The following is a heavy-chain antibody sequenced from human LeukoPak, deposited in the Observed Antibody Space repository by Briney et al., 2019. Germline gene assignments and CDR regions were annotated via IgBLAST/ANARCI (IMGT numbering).Heavy chain of an antibody. Sequence: GASVNLSCKASGYTFTSYYMHWVRQPPGQGLEWMGIINPSGGSTSYAQKFQGRVTMTRDTSTSTVYMELSSLRSEDTAVYYCARALLQGIAAAATSYWGQGTLVTVSS. V-gene: IGHV1-46*01. D-gene: IGHD6-13*01. CDR2: INPSGGST. CDR3: ARALLQGIAAAATSY. CDR1: GYTFTSYY. J-gene: IGHJ4*02.